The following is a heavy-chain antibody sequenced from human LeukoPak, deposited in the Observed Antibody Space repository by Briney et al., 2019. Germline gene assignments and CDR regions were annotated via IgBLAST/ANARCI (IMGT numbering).Heavy chain of an antibody. Sequence: SETVSLTCTVSGGSISSYYWSWIRQPPGKGLEWIGYIYYSGSTNYNPSLKSRVTISVDTSKNQFSLKLSSVTAADTAVYYCARDKGGYYPQPFDYWGQGTLVTVSS. D-gene: IGHD3-3*01. V-gene: IGHV4-59*01. CDR3: ARDKGGYYPQPFDY. CDR2: IYYSGST. CDR1: GGSISSYY. J-gene: IGHJ4*02.